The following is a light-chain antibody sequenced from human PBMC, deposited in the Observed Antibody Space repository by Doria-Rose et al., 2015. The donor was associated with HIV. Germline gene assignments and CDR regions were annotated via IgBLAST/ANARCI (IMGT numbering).Light chain of an antibody. Sequence: TQSPGTLSLSPGERATLSCRASQSFSSTYLAWYQQKPGQAPSLLIYDGSTRATGIPDRFSASGSGTDFTLTINRLEPEDFALYYCHQYGTTWAFGQGTKVEI. CDR3: HQYGTTWA. J-gene: IGKJ1*01. CDR2: DGS. CDR1: QSFSSTY. V-gene: IGKV3-20*01.